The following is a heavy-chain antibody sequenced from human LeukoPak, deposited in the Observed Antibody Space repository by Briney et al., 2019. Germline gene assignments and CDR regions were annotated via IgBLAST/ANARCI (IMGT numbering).Heavy chain of an antibody. D-gene: IGHD3-10*01. J-gene: IGHJ3*02. Sequence: GSLRLSCAASGFTFSSYGMSWVRQAPGKGLEWVSAISGSGGSTYYADSVKGRFTISRDNSKNTLYLQMNSLRAEDTAVYYCAKDILLWFGELLDAFDIWGQGTMVTVSS. V-gene: IGHV3-23*01. CDR2: ISGSGGST. CDR1: GFTFSSYG. CDR3: AKDILLWFGELLDAFDI.